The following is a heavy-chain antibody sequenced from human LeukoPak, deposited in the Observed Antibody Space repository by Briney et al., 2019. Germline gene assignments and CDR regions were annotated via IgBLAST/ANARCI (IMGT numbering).Heavy chain of an antibody. J-gene: IGHJ6*03. CDR2: IKEEGSEK. D-gene: IGHD3-10*01. Sequence: PGGSLRLSCAASGFTFSTYWMTWVRQAPGKGLEWVANIKEEGSEKHYVDSVKGRFTISRDNARNSLYLQMNSLRAEDTALYYCAREVTMVRGVDYYYYMDVWGKGTTVTVSS. CDR1: GFTFSTYW. CDR3: AREVTMVRGVDYYYYMDV. V-gene: IGHV3-7*01.